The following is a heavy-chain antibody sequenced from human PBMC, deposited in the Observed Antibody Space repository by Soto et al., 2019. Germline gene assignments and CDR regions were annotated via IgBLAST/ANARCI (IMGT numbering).Heavy chain of an antibody. CDR3: AKGGGQWLVRDYYYYYMDV. Sequence: GSLRLSCAASGFTFSSYAMSWVRQAPGKGLEWVSAISGSGGSTYYADSVKGRFTISRDNSKNTLYLQMNSLRAEDTAVYYCAKGGGQWLVRDYYYYYMDVWGKGTTVTVSS. D-gene: IGHD6-19*01. CDR1: GFTFSSYA. V-gene: IGHV3-23*01. J-gene: IGHJ6*03. CDR2: ISGSGGST.